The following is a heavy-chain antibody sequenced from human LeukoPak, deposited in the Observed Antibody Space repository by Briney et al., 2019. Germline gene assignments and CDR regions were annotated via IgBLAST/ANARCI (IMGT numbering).Heavy chain of an antibody. CDR2: ISTYSSTK. D-gene: IGHD2-2*01. CDR1: GFSLSTYP. CDR3: ARDEGCSSTSCSVGYYYMDV. V-gene: IGHV3-48*01. Sequence: GGSLRLSCAASGFSLSTYPMNWVRQAPGKGLEWVSYISTYSSTKHYADSVKGRFTIARDDAKNSLYLQMNSLTAEDTGVYFCARDEGCSSTSCSVGYYYMDVWGKGTTVTVSS. J-gene: IGHJ6*03.